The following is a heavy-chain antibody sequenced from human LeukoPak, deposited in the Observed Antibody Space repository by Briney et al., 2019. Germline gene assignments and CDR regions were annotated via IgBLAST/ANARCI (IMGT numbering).Heavy chain of an antibody. V-gene: IGHV3-33*06. Sequence: GGSLRLSCAASGFTFSSYAMSWVRQAPGKGLEWVALIWYDRSSEEYADSVKGRFTISRDNSRDTLYLQMNSLRAEDTAVYYCAKDDNWRGSYNYYYMDVWGKGTSVTVSS. CDR3: AKDDNWRGSYNYYYMDV. J-gene: IGHJ6*03. CDR1: GFTFSSYA. D-gene: IGHD3-3*01. CDR2: IWYDRSSE.